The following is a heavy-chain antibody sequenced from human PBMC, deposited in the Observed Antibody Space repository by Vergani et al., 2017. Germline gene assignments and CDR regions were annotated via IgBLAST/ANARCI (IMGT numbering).Heavy chain of an antibody. CDR1: GFIFKNHG. J-gene: IGHJ4*02. CDR2: IWDDGSKK. Sequence: QVQLVESGGGVVQPGTSLRLSCAASGFIFKNHGMQWVRQAPGKGLEWVALIWDDGSKKNYGDSMKGRFTISRDNSKDTLYLEMNSLRGEDSAVYYCERDGRIDAEGTELDYWGQGTLVTVSS. D-gene: IGHD1-14*01. V-gene: IGHV3-33*01. CDR3: ERDGRIDAEGTELDY.